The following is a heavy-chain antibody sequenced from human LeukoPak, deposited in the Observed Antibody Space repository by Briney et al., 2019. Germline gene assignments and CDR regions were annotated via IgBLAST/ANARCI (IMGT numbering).Heavy chain of an antibody. D-gene: IGHD1-20*01. J-gene: IGHJ4*02. CDR2: IRYDGNSN. Sequence: PGGSLRLSCAASGFTFRSYGMHWVRQAPGKGLEWVAFIRYDGNSNYYADSVKGRFTISRDNSRSTLYLQMNSLRAEDTAVYYCARDVTGTTSDYWGQGTLVTVSS. CDR3: ARDVTGTTSDY. V-gene: IGHV3-30*02. CDR1: GFTFRSYG.